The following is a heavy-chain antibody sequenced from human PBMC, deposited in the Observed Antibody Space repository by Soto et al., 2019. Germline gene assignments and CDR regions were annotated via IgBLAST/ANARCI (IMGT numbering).Heavy chain of an antibody. V-gene: IGHV3-30*18. D-gene: IGHD1-26*01. J-gene: IGHJ6*02. CDR1: GFTFSSYG. Sequence: QVQLVESGGGVVQPGRSLRLSCAASGFTFSSYGMHWVRQAPGKGLEWVAVISYDGSNKYYADSVKGQFTISRDNSKNTLYLQMNSLRAEDTAVYYCAKGGVGFFPVDGMDVWGQGTTVTVSS. CDR2: ISYDGSNK. CDR3: AKGGVGFFPVDGMDV.